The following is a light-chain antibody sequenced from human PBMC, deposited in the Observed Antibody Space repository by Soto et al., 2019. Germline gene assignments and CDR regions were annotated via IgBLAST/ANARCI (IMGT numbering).Light chain of an antibody. Sequence: QSALTQPASVSGSPGQSIAISCTGTISDVGAYNLVSWYQQHPGKAPKAVIYEVSNRPSGVSNRFSGSKSGNTASLTISGLQAEDEADYYCSSYTSSSSYVFGTGTKVTVL. CDR1: ISDVGAYNL. CDR3: SSYTSSSSYV. V-gene: IGLV2-14*02. J-gene: IGLJ1*01. CDR2: EVS.